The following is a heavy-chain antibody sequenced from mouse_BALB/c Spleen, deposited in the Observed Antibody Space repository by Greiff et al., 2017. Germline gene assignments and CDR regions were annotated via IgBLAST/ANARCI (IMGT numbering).Heavy chain of an antibody. J-gene: IGHJ4*01. V-gene: IGHV1-4*01. CDR3: ATNLYAMDY. CDR1: GYTFTSYT. CDR2: INPSSGYT. D-gene: IGHD4-1*01. Sequence: QVHVKQSGAELARPGASVKMSCKASGYTFTSYTMHWVKQRPGQGLEWIGYINPSSGYTNYNQKFKDKATLTADKSSSTAYMQLSSLTSEDSAVYYCATNLYAMDYWGQGTSVTVSS.